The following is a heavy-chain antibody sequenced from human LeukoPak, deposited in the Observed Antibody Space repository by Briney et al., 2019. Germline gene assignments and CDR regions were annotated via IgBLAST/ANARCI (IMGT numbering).Heavy chain of an antibody. CDR1: GFTFSSYA. CDR3: AKRTLLYGFDI. D-gene: IGHD1-7*01. CDR2: ITASGGST. V-gene: IGHV3-23*02. J-gene: IGHJ3*02. Sequence: GGSLRPSWAASGFTFSSYAMNWVRQAPGKGLEWVSGITASGGSTYYGDSMEGRFTISKDTSKTTLSLQMNSLRAEDTAVYYCAKRTLLYGFDIWGQGTMVTVSS.